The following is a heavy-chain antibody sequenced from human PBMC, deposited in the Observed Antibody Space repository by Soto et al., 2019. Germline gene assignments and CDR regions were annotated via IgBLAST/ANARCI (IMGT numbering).Heavy chain of an antibody. CDR3: ARHISNVRYYYYVMDV. D-gene: IGHD4-4*01. CDR2: IYPGDSDT. CDR1: GYTFTDYW. J-gene: IGHJ6*02. V-gene: IGHV5-51*01. Sequence: GESLKISCKGSGYTFTDYWIGWVRQLPGKGLEWMGIIYPGDSDTRYSPSFQGHVTITVDKSTNTAYLQWNTLRASDTAMYYCARHISNVRYYYYVMDVWGQGTTVTVS.